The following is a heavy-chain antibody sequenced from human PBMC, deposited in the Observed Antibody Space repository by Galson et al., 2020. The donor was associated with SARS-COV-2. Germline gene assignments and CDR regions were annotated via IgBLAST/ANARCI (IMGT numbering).Heavy chain of an antibody. CDR1: GFTFSKYG. CDR2: ISFDGSEK. CDR3: HLLVDSEPPLFDASLNV. Sequence: GGSLRLSCAASGFTFSKYGIHWVRQAPGKGLEWVAVISFDGSEKYYAESVKGRISISRENSKNTLFLEMNNVRPEDTAVYYCHLLVDSEPPLFDASLNVWGQGTMVTVSS. D-gene: IGHD3-10*01. V-gene: IGHV3-30*03. J-gene: IGHJ3*01.